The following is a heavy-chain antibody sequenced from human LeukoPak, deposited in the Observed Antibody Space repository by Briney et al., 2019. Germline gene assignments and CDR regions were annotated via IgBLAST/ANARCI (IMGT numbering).Heavy chain of an antibody. CDR1: GFTLSSHT. V-gene: IGHV3-48*01. CDR3: ANTFGNHFDY. D-gene: IGHD2/OR15-2a*01. CDR2: ISRSSSEI. J-gene: IGHJ4*02. Sequence: GGSLRLSCAASGFTLSSHTMNWVRQAPGKGLEWVSDISRSSSEIHYADSVTGRFTISRDNAKNSVYLQMNSLRVEDTAVYYCANTFGNHFDYWGQGTLVTVSS.